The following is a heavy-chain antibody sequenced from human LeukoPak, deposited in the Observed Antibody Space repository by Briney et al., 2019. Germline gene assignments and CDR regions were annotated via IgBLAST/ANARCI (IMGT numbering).Heavy chain of an antibody. CDR2: IYYSGST. CDR3: AININSGYYTY. D-gene: IGHD3-3*01. CDR1: GGSISSYY. Sequence: PSETLSLTCTVSGGSISSYYWSRIRQPPGKGLEWIGYIYYSGSTNYNPSLKSRVTISVDTSKNQFSLKLSSVTAADTAVYYCAININSGYYTYWGQGTLVTVSS. J-gene: IGHJ4*02. V-gene: IGHV4-59*01.